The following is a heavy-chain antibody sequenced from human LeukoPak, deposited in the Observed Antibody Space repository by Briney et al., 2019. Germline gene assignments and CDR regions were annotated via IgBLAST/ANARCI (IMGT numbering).Heavy chain of an antibody. CDR1: GDSISSSSYY. D-gene: IGHD3-22*01. J-gene: IGHJ4*02. CDR3: ARHPYYYDDSGHIQLDDFDY. V-gene: IGHV4-39*01. CDR2: IYYSGRT. Sequence: SETLSLTCTVSGDSISSSSYYWGWIRQPPGKGLEWIGRIYYSGRTYYNPSLKSRVTMSVDTSKNQFSLKLSSVTAADTALYYCARHPYYYDDSGHIQLDDFDYWGQGTLVTVSS.